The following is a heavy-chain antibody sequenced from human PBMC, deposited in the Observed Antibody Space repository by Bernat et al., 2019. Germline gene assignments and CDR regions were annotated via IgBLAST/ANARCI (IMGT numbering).Heavy chain of an antibody. V-gene: IGHV3-33*01. CDR2: IWYDGSNK. D-gene: IGHD2/OR15-2a*01. Sequence: QVQLVESGGGVVQPGRSLRLSCAASGFTFSSYGMHWVRQAPGKGLEWVAVIWYDGSNKYYADSVKGRFTISRDNSKNTLYLQMNSVRAEDTAVYYCARESMAPDLFDYWGQGTLVTVSS. CDR1: GFTFSSYG. CDR3: ARESMAPDLFDY. J-gene: IGHJ4*02.